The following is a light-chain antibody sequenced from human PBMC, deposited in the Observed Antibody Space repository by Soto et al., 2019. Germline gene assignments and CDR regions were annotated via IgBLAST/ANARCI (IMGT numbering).Light chain of an antibody. CDR1: QSVLYSSNNKNY. CDR3: HQYYSTPAT. J-gene: IGKJ1*01. CDR2: WAS. Sequence: DIVMTQSPDSLAVPLGERATINCKSSQSVLYSSNNKNYLAWYQQKPGQPPKLLIYWASTRESGVPDRFSGSGFGTDFTLTISSLQAEDVAVFYCHQYYSTPATFGQGTKVEIK. V-gene: IGKV4-1*01.